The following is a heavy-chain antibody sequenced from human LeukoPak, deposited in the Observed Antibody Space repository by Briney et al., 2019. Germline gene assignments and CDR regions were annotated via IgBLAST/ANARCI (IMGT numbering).Heavy chain of an antibody. D-gene: IGHD3-16*02. V-gene: IGHV3-7*01. CDR3: ARDHHHRLWDDYYYYMDV. J-gene: IGHJ6*03. CDR2: IKQDGSDK. CDR1: GFTFSNNW. Sequence: GGSLRLSCAASGFTFSNNWMSWVRQAPGKGLEWVANIKQDGSDKYYVDSVKGRFTISRDNAKNSLYLQMNSLRAEDTAVYYCARDHHHRLWDDYYYYMDVWGKGTTVTISS.